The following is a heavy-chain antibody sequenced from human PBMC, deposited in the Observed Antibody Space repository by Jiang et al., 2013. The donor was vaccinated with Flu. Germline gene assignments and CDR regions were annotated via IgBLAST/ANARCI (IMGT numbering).Heavy chain of an antibody. Sequence: QLLESGGGLVXPGGSLRLSCAASGFALNRHAMTWVRQAPGKGLEWVAVVGGSGSGIYYADSVRGRFTISRDNSRNTLSLQMNNLSADDTATYYCAKDQFGYNKPFEDWGRGTLVIVSS. CDR1: GFALNRHA. D-gene: IGHD5-24*01. V-gene: IGHV3-23*01. CDR2: VGGSGSGI. J-gene: IGHJ4*02. CDR3: AKDQFGYNKPFED.